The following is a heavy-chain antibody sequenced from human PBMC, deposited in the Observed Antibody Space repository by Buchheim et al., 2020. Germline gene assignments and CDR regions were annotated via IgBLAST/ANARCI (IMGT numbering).Heavy chain of an antibody. V-gene: IGHV3-48*03. D-gene: IGHD3-16*01. CDR1: GFTFSSYG. Sequence: EVQLVESGGDLVQPGGSLRLSCAASGFTFSSYGMNWVRQAPGKGLEWISYISASGDTIYYADSVEGRFTISRETAKSSLYLQMNGLRAEDTAIYYCARASIMKYWGQGTL. J-gene: IGHJ4*02. CDR2: ISASGDTI. CDR3: ARASIMKY.